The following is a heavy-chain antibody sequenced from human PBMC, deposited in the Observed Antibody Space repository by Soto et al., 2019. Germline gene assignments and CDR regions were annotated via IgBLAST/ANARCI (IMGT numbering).Heavy chain of an antibody. CDR3: ASWLQREHACDV. J-gene: IGHJ3*01. CDR2: VYDVDGT. D-gene: IGHD1-1*01. Sequence: DVQLVESGGGLIQPGGFLRLSCAASGLTVSGKKYIAWVRQAPGKGLEWVSGVYDVDGTYYADSVKGRFTISRDTSKTIVFLEMNDLRPEDTAVDYCASWLQREHACDVWGLGTTVTVSS. V-gene: IGHV3-53*01. CDR1: GLTVSGKKY.